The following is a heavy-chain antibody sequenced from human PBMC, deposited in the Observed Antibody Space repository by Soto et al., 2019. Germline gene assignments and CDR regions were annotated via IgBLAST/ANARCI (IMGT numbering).Heavy chain of an antibody. CDR1: GFTFSTFW. V-gene: IGHV3-74*01. CDR3: ARDNWGSLEY. J-gene: IGHJ4*02. CDR2: MNTDGNVI. D-gene: IGHD7-27*01. Sequence: LRLSCAASGFTFSTFWMSWVRQVPGKGLLWVSHMNTDGNVINYADSVKGRFTISRDNAKNTLYLQMNSLSAEDTAVYYCARDNWGSLEYWGQGTLVTVSS.